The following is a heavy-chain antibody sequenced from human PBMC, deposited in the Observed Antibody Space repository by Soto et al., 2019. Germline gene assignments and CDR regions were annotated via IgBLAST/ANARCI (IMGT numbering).Heavy chain of an antibody. V-gene: IGHV4-39*01. Sequence: ETLCCTGTVSGCSISSSSYYWGCIPQPPGKGLEWIGSIYYSGSTYYNPSLKSRVTISVDTSKNQFSLKLSSVTAADTAVYYCARHGRYESSGYYRGFDYWGQGTLVTVSS. J-gene: IGHJ4*02. D-gene: IGHD3-22*01. CDR3: ARHGRYESSGYYRGFDY. CDR2: IYYSGST. CDR1: GCSISSSSYY.